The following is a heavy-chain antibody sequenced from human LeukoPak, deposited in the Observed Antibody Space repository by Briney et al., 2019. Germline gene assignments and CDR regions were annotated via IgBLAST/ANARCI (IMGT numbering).Heavy chain of an antibody. CDR2: IYYSGST. Sequence: SETLSLTCTVSGGSISNYYWSWIRQPPGKGLEWIGYIYYSGSTNYSPSLKSRVAISVDTSKNQFSLKLSSVTAADTVVYYCARGVTTSLFFDYWGQGALVTVSS. J-gene: IGHJ4*02. V-gene: IGHV4-59*01. D-gene: IGHD4-17*01. CDR1: GGSISNYY. CDR3: ARGVTTSLFFDY.